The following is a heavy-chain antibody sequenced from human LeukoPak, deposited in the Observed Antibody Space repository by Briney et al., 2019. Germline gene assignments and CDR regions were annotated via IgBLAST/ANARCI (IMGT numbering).Heavy chain of an antibody. Sequence: GGSLRLSCAASGFTVSSNYMSWVRQAPGKGLEWVSAIDASGRNTHYADSVRGRFSISRDNSKNTVILQMNSLRVEDTALYYCARDRVVVATTTPAYWYFDIWGRGTLVTVSS. J-gene: IGHJ2*01. CDR1: GFTVSSNY. D-gene: IGHD2-15*01. CDR3: ARDRVVVATTTPAYWYFDI. V-gene: IGHV3-53*01. CDR2: IDASGRNT.